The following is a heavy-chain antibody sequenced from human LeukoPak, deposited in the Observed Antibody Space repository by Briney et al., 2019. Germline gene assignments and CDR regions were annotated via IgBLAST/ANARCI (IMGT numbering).Heavy chain of an antibody. J-gene: IGHJ4*02. V-gene: IGHV3-23*01. Sequence: GGSLRLSCAASGFTFSSYGMSWVRQAPGKGLEWVSAISGSGGSTYYADSVKGRFTISRDNSKNTLYLQMNSLRAEDTAVYYCAKYGSGSYYNSPWFDYWGQGTLVTVSS. CDR1: GFTFSSYG. CDR3: AKYGSGSYYNSPWFDY. CDR2: ISGSGGST. D-gene: IGHD3-10*01.